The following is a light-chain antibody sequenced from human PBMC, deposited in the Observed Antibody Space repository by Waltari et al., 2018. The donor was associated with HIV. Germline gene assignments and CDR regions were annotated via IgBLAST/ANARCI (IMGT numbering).Light chain of an antibody. Sequence: QSALTQPASVSGSPGQSITISCTGTSSDVGGCNYVSWFQQHPGKAPNLMIYEVSNRPSGVSNRFSGSKSGNTASLTISGLQAEDEADYYCSSYTTSSTLVFGGGTKLTV. J-gene: IGLJ3*02. CDR2: EVS. CDR3: SSYTTSSTLV. CDR1: SSDVGGCNY. V-gene: IGLV2-14*01.